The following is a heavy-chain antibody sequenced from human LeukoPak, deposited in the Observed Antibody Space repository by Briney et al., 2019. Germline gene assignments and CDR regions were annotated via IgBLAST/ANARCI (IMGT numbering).Heavy chain of an antibody. CDR1: GFTFSSYD. V-gene: IGHV3-23*01. CDR2: ITYSSGYT. CDR3: AIGASSYGHTGIFDY. J-gene: IGHJ4*02. D-gene: IGHD3-16*01. Sequence: GGSLRLSCAASGFTFSSYDMSWVRQAPGKGLEWVSGITYSSGYTYYADSVKGRFTISRDNSRNTLYLQMNSLRAEDTAVYYCAIGASSYGHTGIFDYWGQGTQVTVSS.